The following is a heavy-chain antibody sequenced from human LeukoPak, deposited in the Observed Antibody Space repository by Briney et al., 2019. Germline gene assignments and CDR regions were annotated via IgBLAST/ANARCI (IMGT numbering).Heavy chain of an antibody. D-gene: IGHD3-10*01. CDR3: ARYSYGSGSYGD. CDR2: ISSSSSYI. Sequence: GGSLRLSCAASGFTFSSYSMTWVRQAPGKGLEWVSSISSSSSYIYYADSVKGRFTISRDNAKNSLYLQMNSLRAEDTAVYYCARYSYGSGSYGDWGQGTLVTVSS. CDR1: GFTFSSYS. V-gene: IGHV3-21*01. J-gene: IGHJ4*02.